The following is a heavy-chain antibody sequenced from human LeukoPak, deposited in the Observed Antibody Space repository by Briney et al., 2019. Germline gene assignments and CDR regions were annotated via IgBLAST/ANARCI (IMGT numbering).Heavy chain of an antibody. CDR2: INTGNGNT. CDR3: ARDYYDILTGYPQGMDV. CDR1: GYTFTSYA. Sequence: ASVKVSCKASGYTFTSYAMHWARQAPGQRLEWMGWINTGNGNTKYSQKFQGRVTITRDTSANTTYMELSSLRSEDAAVYYCARDYYDILTGYPQGMDVWGKGTTVTVSS. J-gene: IGHJ6*04. D-gene: IGHD3-9*01. V-gene: IGHV1-3*04.